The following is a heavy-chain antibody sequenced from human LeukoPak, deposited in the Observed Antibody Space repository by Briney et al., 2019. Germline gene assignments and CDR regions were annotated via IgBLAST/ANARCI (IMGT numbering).Heavy chain of an antibody. J-gene: IGHJ3*02. D-gene: IGHD1-26*01. CDR1: GYTFTGYY. V-gene: IGHV1-2*02. Sequence: ALLKASCKASGYTFTGYYMHWAPQAPGQGLQGRGWINPNSAGTNYAQKFQGRVTMTRDTSISTAYMELSRLRSDDTAVYYCARDKWELPSFLGVDDAFDIWGQGTMVTVSS. CDR3: ARDKWELPSFLGVDDAFDI. CDR2: INPNSAGT.